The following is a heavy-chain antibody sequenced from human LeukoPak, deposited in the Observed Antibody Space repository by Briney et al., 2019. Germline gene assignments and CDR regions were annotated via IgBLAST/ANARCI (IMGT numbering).Heavy chain of an antibody. J-gene: IGHJ4*02. CDR1: GYTFTGYY. Sequence: ASVKVSCKASGYTFTGYYMHWVRQAPGQGLEWMGWINTNTGNPTYAQGFTGRFVFSLDTSVSTAYLQISSLKAEDTAVYYCARGNIAAAGTTLDYWGQGTLVTVSS. V-gene: IGHV7-4-1*02. D-gene: IGHD6-13*01. CDR3: ARGNIAAAGTTLDY. CDR2: INTNTGNP.